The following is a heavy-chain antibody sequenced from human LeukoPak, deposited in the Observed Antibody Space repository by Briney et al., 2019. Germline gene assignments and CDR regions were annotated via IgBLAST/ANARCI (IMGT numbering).Heavy chain of an antibody. D-gene: IGHD6-6*01. J-gene: IGHJ6*03. CDR3: TTSSSWGYYYYMDV. CDR2: IKSKTDGGTT. Sequence: GGSLRLSCAASGFTFSNAWMSWVRQAPGKGLEWVGRIKSKTDGGTTDYAAPVKGRFTISRDDSKNTLYLQMNSLKTEDTAVYYCTTSSSWGYYYYMDVWGKGTTVTVSS. CDR1: GFTFSNAW. V-gene: IGHV3-15*01.